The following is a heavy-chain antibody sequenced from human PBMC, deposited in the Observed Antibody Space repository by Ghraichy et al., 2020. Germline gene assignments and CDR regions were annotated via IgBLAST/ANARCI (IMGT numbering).Heavy chain of an antibody. V-gene: IGHV4-59*08. CDR3: ARHMRGVLGALHI. D-gene: IGHD3-10*01. Sequence: SETLSLTCTVSGGSISPFYWSWIRRSPGRGLEWITYMYYNGDTNYNPSLESRVTISVATSNNQFSLKVNSVTAADTAVYYCARHMRGVLGALHIWDQGTMVTVSS. J-gene: IGHJ3*02. CDR2: MYYNGDT. CDR1: GGSISPFY.